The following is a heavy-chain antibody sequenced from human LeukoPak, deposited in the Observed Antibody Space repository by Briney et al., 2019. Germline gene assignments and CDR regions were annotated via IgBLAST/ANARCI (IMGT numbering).Heavy chain of an antibody. CDR1: GYTFTGYH. V-gene: IGHV1-2*06. Sequence: ASVKVSCKASGYTFTGYHMHWVRQAPGQGLEWMGRINPNSGDTNYSQKFQGRVTMTRDTSISTACMELSRLRSDDTAVYYCAREEREYYFDYWGQGTLVTVSS. CDR3: AREEREYYFDY. D-gene: IGHD5-24*01. CDR2: INPNSGDT. J-gene: IGHJ4*02.